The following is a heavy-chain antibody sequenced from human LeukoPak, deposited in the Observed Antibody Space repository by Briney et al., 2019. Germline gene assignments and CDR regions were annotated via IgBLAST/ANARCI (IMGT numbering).Heavy chain of an antibody. J-gene: IGHJ3*02. CDR2: IYHSGST. V-gene: IGHV4-4*01. D-gene: IGHD1-26*01. CDR1: RFSFSAYP. Sequence: TGGSLRLSCAASRFSFSAYPMGWVRRAPGKGLEWIGEIYHSGSTNYNPSLKSRVTISVDKSKNQFSLKLSSVTAADTAVYFCATNRAGTYDRPLDIWGQGTMVTVSS. CDR3: ATNRAGTYDRPLDI.